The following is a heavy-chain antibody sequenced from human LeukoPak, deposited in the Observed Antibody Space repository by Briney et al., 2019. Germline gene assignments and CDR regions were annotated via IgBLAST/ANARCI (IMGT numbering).Heavy chain of an antibody. CDR1: GLSFSSYT. Sequence: GGSLRLSCAPSGLSFSSYTIHWVRQAPGKGLEWVSYISPSGSDIYYADSVKGRFTISRDNGKNSLYLQMNSLRADDTAMYYCARAVRAGGDYWGQGTLVTASS. V-gene: IGHV3-21*05. J-gene: IGHJ4*02. CDR3: ARAVRAGGDY. CDR2: ISPSGSDI. D-gene: IGHD3-22*01.